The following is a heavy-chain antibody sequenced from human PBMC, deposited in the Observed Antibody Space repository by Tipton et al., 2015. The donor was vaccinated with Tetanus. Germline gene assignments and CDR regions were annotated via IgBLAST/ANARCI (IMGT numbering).Heavy chain of an antibody. CDR1: GGSISSYY. CDR2: IYYSGST. D-gene: IGHD6-13*01. Sequence: TLSLTCTVSGGSISSYYWSWIRQPPGKGLEWIGYIYYSGSTNYNPSLKSRVTISVDTSKNQFSLKLSSVTAADTAVYYCARGPYSGGGHYYGMDVWGQGTTVTVSS. V-gene: IGHV4-59*01. J-gene: IGHJ6*02. CDR3: ARGPYSGGGHYYGMDV.